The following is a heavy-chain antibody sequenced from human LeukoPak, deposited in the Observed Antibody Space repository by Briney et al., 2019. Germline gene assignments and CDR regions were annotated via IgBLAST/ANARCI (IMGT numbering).Heavy chain of an antibody. CDR3: VREIGAAVAY. V-gene: IGHV3-74*01. CDR2: INSDGSST. D-gene: IGHD6-13*01. CDR1: GFTFSKVW. Sequence: PGGSLRLSCAASGFTFSKVWMSWVRQAPGKGLVWVSRINSDGSSTSYADSVKGRFTISRDNAKNTLYLQMNSLRAEDTAMYYCVREIGAAVAYWGQGTLVTVSS. J-gene: IGHJ4*02.